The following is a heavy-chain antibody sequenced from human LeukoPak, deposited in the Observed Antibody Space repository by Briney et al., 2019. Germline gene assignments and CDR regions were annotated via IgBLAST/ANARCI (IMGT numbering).Heavy chain of an antibody. Sequence: GGSLRLSCAASGFTFCSYAMHWVRQAPGKGLEWVAVISYDGSNKYYADSVKGRFTISRDNSKNTLYLQMNSLRAEDTAVYYCARDHILTGYYKGEKYYGMDVWGQGTTVTVSS. D-gene: IGHD3-9*01. CDR3: ARDHILTGYYKGEKYYGMDV. CDR1: GFTFCSYA. J-gene: IGHJ6*02. CDR2: ISYDGSNK. V-gene: IGHV3-30-3*01.